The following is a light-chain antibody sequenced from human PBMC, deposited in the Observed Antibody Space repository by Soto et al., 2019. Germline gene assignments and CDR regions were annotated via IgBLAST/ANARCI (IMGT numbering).Light chain of an antibody. CDR1: QVISSY. Sequence: AIRMTQSPSSFSASTGDRVTITCRASQVISSYLAWYQQKPGKAPKLLIYAASTLQSGVPSRFSVSGSGTDFTLTISCLQSEDFATYYCQQYYSYPRTFGQGTKVEIK. CDR3: QQYYSYPRT. CDR2: AAS. V-gene: IGKV1-8*01. J-gene: IGKJ1*01.